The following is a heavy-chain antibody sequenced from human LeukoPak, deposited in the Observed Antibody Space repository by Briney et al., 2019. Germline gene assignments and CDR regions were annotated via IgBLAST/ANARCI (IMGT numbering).Heavy chain of an antibody. D-gene: IGHD1-1*01. CDR3: ARGDDFSGDH. J-gene: IGHJ4*02. V-gene: IGHV3-7*04. CDR1: GFTFSNFW. Sequence: GGSLRLSCATSGFTFSNFWMSWVSQAPGRRLEGVANIHPEGNEKYHVESVKGRFTISRDNTRDLLFLQMTGLRVEDTAVYYCARGDDFSGDHWGQGTLVTVSS. CDR2: IHPEGNEK.